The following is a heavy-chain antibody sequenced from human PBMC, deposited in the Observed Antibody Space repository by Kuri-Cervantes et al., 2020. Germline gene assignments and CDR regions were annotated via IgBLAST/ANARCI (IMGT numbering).Heavy chain of an antibody. D-gene: IGHD4-23*01. J-gene: IGHJ4*02. CDR2: INHSGSS. Sequence: SETLSLTCTVYGGSFSGHYWSWIRQPPGKGLEWIGEINHSGSSNYNPSLKSRVTISVDTSKNQFSLQQSPVTAADTAVYYCARGGDYGGDGPTYDFGYWGQGTLVTVSS. V-gene: IGHV4-34*01. CDR1: GGSFSGHY. CDR3: ARGGDYGGDGPTYDFGY.